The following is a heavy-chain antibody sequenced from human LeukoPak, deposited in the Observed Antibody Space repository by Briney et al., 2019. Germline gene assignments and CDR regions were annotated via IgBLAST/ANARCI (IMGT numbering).Heavy chain of an antibody. CDR3: AREIRGIAVAANWFDP. V-gene: IGHV1-8*01. CDR1: GYTFNSYD. J-gene: IGHJ5*02. D-gene: IGHD6-19*01. Sequence: ASVKVSCKASGYTFNSYDINWVRQATGQGLEWMGWMNPNSGNTGYAQKFQGRVTMTRNTSISTAYMELSSLRSEDTAVYYCAREIRGIAVAANWFDPWGQGTLVTVSS. CDR2: MNPNSGNT.